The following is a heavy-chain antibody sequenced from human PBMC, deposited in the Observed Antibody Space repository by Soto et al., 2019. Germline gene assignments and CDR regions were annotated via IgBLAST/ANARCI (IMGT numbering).Heavy chain of an antibody. D-gene: IGHD6-13*01. CDR2: VHHTKGA. CDR1: DKSISKDIW. Sequence: PSETLSLTCVVSDKSISKDIWWNWVRQPPGQGLEWIGEVHHTKGALYNPALRSRVTVSADLFNSKIFLEVHSLGAADTAVYYCANEYDSRWDPFFDYGGQGTLVTVSS. V-gene: IGHV4-4*02. J-gene: IGHJ4*02. CDR3: ANEYDSRWDPFFDY.